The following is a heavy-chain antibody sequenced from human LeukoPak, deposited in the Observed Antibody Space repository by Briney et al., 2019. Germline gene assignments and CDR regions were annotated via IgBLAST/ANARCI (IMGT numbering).Heavy chain of an antibody. D-gene: IGHD2-2*01. Sequence: PGGSLRLSCAASGFAFSTYNMNWVRQAPGRGLEWISHVSGSSSTIYYADSVRGRFTISRDNAKNSLFLQMNSLRDEDTAVYYCASHVGSTRNFDYWGQGTLVTVSS. V-gene: IGHV3-48*02. CDR3: ASHVGSTRNFDY. CDR1: GFAFSTYN. CDR2: VSGSSSTI. J-gene: IGHJ4*02.